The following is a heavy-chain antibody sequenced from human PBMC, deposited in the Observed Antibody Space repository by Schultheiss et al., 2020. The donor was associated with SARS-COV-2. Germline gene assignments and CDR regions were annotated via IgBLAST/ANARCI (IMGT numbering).Heavy chain of an antibody. J-gene: IGHJ4*02. CDR1: GFTFSSYG. V-gene: IGHV3-33*06. Sequence: GGSLRLSCAASGFTFSSYGMHWVRQAPGKGLEWVAVIWYDGSNKYYADSVKGRFTISRENAKNSLYLQMNSLRAEDTAVYYCAKVQDGIAARRDLYYFDYWGQGTLVTVSS. D-gene: IGHD6-6*01. CDR2: IWYDGSNK. CDR3: AKVQDGIAARRDLYYFDY.